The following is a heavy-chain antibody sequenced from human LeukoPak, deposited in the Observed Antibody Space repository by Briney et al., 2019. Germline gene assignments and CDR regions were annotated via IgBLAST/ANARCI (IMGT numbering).Heavy chain of an antibody. Sequence: GGSLRLSCAASGFPFRSSGMHWVRQAPGKGLEWVAVIWYDGSNIYYGESVKGRFTISRDNSKDTLYLQMSSLRGEDTAVYYCARDPGTFWYFDLWGRGTLVTVSS. D-gene: IGHD2/OR15-2a*01. J-gene: IGHJ2*01. CDR1: GFPFRSSG. CDR2: IWYDGSNI. CDR3: ARDPGTFWYFDL. V-gene: IGHV3-33*01.